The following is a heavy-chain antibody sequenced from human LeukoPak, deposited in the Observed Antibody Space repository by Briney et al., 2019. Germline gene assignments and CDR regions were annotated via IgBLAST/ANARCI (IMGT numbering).Heavy chain of an antibody. CDR2: ISAYNGYT. CDR1: GYTFTSYG. CDR3: ARDKAVATEVTQYFQH. Sequence: ASVKVSCKASGYTFTSYGVSWVRQAPGQGLEWMGWISAYNGYTNYAQKFQFRVTMTTDTSTSTAYMELGSLTSDDTAVYYCARDKAVATEVTQYFQHWGQGTLVTVSS. J-gene: IGHJ1*01. V-gene: IGHV1-18*01. D-gene: IGHD1-26*01.